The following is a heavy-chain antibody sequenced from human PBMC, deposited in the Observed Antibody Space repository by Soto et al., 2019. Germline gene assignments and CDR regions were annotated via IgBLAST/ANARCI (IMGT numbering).Heavy chain of an antibody. J-gene: IGHJ6*02. CDR1: GGSISSGGYY. D-gene: IGHD3-3*01. V-gene: IGHV4-31*03. CDR2: IYYSGST. Sequence: SETLSLTCTVSGGSISSGGYYWSWIRQHPGKGLEWIGYIYYSGSTYYNPSLKSRVTISVDTSKNQFSLKLSSVTAADTAVYYCARFSAYDFWSGYYPNPYYYYGMDVWGQGTTVTVSS. CDR3: ARFSAYDFWSGYYPNPYYYYGMDV.